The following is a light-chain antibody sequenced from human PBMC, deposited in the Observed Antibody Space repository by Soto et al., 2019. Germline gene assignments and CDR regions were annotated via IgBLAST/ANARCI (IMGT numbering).Light chain of an antibody. CDR3: QQSYSTPWT. CDR1: QRISSS. V-gene: IGKV1-39*01. Sequence: DIQMTQSPSSLSASVGDRVTITCRASQRISSSLNWYQQKPGKAPKLLIYAASSLQSEVPSRFSGSGSGTDFTLTISSLQPEDFATYYCQQSYSTPWTFGQGTKVEIK. J-gene: IGKJ1*01. CDR2: AAS.